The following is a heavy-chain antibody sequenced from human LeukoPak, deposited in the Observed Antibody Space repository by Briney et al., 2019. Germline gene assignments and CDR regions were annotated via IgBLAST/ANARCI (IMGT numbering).Heavy chain of an antibody. V-gene: IGHV4-30-2*01. CDR3: ARDRWGVVYGDDYYYGMDV. J-gene: IGHJ6*02. CDR2: IYHSGST. Sequence: SETLSLTCAVSGGSISSGGYSWSWIRQPPGKGLEWIGYIYHSGSTYYNPSLKSRVTISVDRSKNQFSLKLSSVTAADTAVYYCARDRWGVVYGDDYYYGMDVWGQGTTVTVSS. D-gene: IGHD4-17*01. CDR1: GGSISSGGYS.